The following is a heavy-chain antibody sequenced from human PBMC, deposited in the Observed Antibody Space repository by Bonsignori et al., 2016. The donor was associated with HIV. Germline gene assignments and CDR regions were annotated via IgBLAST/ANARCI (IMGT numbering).Heavy chain of an antibody. D-gene: IGHD2-2*01. CDR2: ISWNSATI. V-gene: IGHV3-9*01. CDR1: NFRFDNYA. Sequence: GGSLRLSCATSNFRFDNYAIHWVRHTPGKGLEWVAGISWNSATIGYVDSVKGRFTISRDNAKNSVFLQMNSLRPEDTAFYYCVKDVYLLPAANSYFDSWGQGTLVTVSS. J-gene: IGHJ4*02. CDR3: VKDVYLLPAANSYFDS.